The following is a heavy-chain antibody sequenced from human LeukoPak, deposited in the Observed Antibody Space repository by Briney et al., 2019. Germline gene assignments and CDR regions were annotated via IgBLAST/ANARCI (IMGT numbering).Heavy chain of an antibody. J-gene: IGHJ6*03. CDR3: AKTGTGFVGYYYYMDV. CDR1: GGTFSSYA. Sequence: SVKVSCKASGGTFSSYAISWVRQAPGQGLEWMGGIIPIFGTANYAQKFQGRVTITADKSTSTAYMELSSLRSEDTAVYYCAKTGTGFVGYYYYMDVWGKGTTVTVSS. CDR2: IIPIFGTA. V-gene: IGHV1-69*06. D-gene: IGHD1-14*01.